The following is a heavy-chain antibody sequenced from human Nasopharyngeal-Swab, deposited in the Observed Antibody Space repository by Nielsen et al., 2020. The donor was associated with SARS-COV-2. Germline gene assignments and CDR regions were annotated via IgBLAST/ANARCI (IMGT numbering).Heavy chain of an antibody. CDR2: MNPNSGNT. D-gene: IGHD5-18*01. V-gene: IGHV1-8*02. Sequence: ASVKVSCKASGYTFTSYAMHWVRQAPGQGLEWMGWMNPNSGNTGYAQKFQGRVTMTRNTSISTAYMELSSLRSEDTAVYYCARDRGAAMAGRGWIGGVYYYGMDVWGQGTTVTVSS. CDR1: GYTFTSYA. J-gene: IGHJ6*02. CDR3: ARDRGAAMAGRGWIGGVYYYGMDV.